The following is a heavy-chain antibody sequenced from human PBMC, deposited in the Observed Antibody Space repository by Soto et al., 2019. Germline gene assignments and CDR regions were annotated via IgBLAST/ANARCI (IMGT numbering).Heavy chain of an antibody. Sequence: HPGGSLRLSCAASGFNFGPFWMHWVRQAPGKGLEWVSHINSDGSTIVYADSVKGRFTISRDNAKSTLFLQMNSLRAEDTAVYFCASPRLSSDGTTPIDYWGQGTLVTVSS. V-gene: IGHV3-74*01. CDR1: GFNFGPFW. CDR3: ASPRLSSDGTTPIDY. D-gene: IGHD1-1*01. J-gene: IGHJ4*02. CDR2: INSDGSTI.